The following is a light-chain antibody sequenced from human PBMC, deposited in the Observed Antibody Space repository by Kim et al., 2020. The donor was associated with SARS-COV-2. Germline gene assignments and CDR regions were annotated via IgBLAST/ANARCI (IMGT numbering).Light chain of an antibody. CDR1: RAVSSR. V-gene: IGKV3D-15*01. CDR3: QQYHNWPPLT. Sequence: SPGERATLSCRASRAVSSRLAWYQQKPGQPPRLLIYGASTRATGIPARFSGSGSGTEFTLTISSLQSEDFAVYYCQQYHNWPPLTFGGGTKVDIK. J-gene: IGKJ4*01. CDR2: GAS.